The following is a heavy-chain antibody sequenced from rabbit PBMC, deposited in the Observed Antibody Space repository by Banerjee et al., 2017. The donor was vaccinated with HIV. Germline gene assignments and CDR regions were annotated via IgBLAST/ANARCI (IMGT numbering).Heavy chain of an antibody. CDR3: ARDLAGVIGWNLNL. D-gene: IGHD4-1*01. CDR1: GFDFSSAA. V-gene: IGHV1S47*01. Sequence: QEQLVESGGGLVQPGGSLTLSCKASGFDFSSAAISWVRQAPGKGLEWVGYIDPVVGSTYSASWVNGRFTISSHNAQNTVSLQMTSLTTADTATYLCARDLAGVIGWNLNLWGQGTLVTVS. CDR2: IDPVVGST. J-gene: IGHJ4*01.